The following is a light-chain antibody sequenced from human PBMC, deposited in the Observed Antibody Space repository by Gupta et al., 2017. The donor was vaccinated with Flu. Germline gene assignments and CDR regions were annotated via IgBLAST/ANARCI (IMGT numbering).Light chain of an antibody. CDR3: QQSFSPLEKT. CDR2: DAS. J-gene: IGKJ1*01. V-gene: IGKV1-39*01. Sequence: DIQMTQSPSSLSASVGDRITITCRASQNIGSSLNWYQQKPGKAPRLLIYDASSLLSGVPWRFSGCGSGTDFTLTISVLQPEDFATYFCQQSFSPLEKTFGQGTKVEVK. CDR1: QNIGSS.